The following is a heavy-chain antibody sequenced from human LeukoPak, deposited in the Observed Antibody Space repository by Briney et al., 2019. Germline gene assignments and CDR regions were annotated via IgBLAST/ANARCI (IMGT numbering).Heavy chain of an antibody. D-gene: IGHD3-16*01. J-gene: IGHJ3*02. Sequence: GGSLRLSCAASGFTFSSYAMSWVRQAPGKGLEWVSVIYSGGSTYYADSVKGRFTISRDNSKNTLYLQMNSLRAEDTAVYYCARDRMLYDYVWGSYRGDAFDIWGQGTMVTVSS. CDR3: ARDRMLYDYVWGSYRGDAFDI. V-gene: IGHV3-53*01. CDR1: GFTFSSYA. CDR2: IYSGGST.